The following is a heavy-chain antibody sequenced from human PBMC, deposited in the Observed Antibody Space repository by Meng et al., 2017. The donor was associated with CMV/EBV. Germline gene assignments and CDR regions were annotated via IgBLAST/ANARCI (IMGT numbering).Heavy chain of an antibody. Sequence: GESLKISCAASGFTFSNYGMHWVRQAPGKGLEWVAFIRYDGSNKYYADSVKGRFTISRDNSKNTLYLQMNSLRAEDTAVYYCAKVTTTVTTPLGYWGQGTLVTVSS. J-gene: IGHJ4*02. CDR3: AKVTTTVTTPLGY. CDR1: GFTFSNYG. D-gene: IGHD4-11*01. CDR2: IRYDGSNK. V-gene: IGHV3-30*02.